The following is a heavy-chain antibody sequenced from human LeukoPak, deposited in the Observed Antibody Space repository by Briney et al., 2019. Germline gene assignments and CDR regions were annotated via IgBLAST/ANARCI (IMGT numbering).Heavy chain of an antibody. V-gene: IGHV3-30*18. J-gene: IGHJ5*02. D-gene: IGHD3-10*01. CDR1: GFSFSAYG. Sequence: PGGSLRLSCGTSGFSFSAYGMHWVRQAPGKGLEWVAVISYDGGNKFYADSVKGRFTIPRDNSKNTMSLQMNRLRAEDTALYYCAKASNSGYFYGSGRYENWFDAWGQGTLVTVSS. CDR2: ISYDGGNK. CDR3: AKASNSGYFYGSGRYENWFDA.